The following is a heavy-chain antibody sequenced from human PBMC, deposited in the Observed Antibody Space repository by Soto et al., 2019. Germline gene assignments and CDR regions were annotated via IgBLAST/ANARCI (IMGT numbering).Heavy chain of an antibody. CDR2: ISGSGGST. J-gene: IGHJ3*02. Sequence: EVQLLESGGGLVQPGGSLRLSCAASGFTFSSYAMSWVRQAPGKGLEWVLAISGSGGSTYYADSVKGRFTISRDNSKNTLYLQMNSLRAEDTAVYYCAKDIFYYYDSSGYYLDAFDIWGQGTMVTVSS. CDR1: GFTFSSYA. V-gene: IGHV3-23*01. D-gene: IGHD3-22*01. CDR3: AKDIFYYYDSSGYYLDAFDI.